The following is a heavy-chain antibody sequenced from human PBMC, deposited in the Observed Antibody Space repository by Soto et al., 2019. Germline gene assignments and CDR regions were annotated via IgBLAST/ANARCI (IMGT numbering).Heavy chain of an antibody. CDR1: GCTFTSYG. Sequence: ASVKVSCKASGCTFTSYGISWVRQAPGQGLEWMGWISAYNGNTNYAQKLQGRVTMTTDTSTSTAYMELRSLRSDDTAVYYCARDGPDIVVVVAATPGWFDPWGQGTLVTVSS. V-gene: IGHV1-18*01. CDR2: ISAYNGNT. CDR3: ARDGPDIVVVVAATPGWFDP. J-gene: IGHJ5*02. D-gene: IGHD2-15*01.